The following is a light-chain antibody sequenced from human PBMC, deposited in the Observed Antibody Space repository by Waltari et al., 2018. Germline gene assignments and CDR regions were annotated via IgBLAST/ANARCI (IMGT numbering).Light chain of an antibody. CDR3: QQYYSARGT. Sequence: DFVMTQSPDSLAVSLGERATINCKSSQSVLYRSTNKNYLAWYQQKPGQPPKLLIYWASTRESGVPDRFSGSGSGTDFTLTISSLQAEDVAVYYCQQYYSARGTFGQGTKLEIK. V-gene: IGKV4-1*01. CDR2: WAS. J-gene: IGKJ2*01. CDR1: QSVLYRSTNKNY.